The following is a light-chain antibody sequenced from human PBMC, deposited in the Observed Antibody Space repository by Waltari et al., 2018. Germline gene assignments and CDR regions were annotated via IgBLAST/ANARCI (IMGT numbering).Light chain of an antibody. CDR2: DVS. CDR3: GSYTSSDTWI. Sequence: QSALTQPASVSGSPGQSITISCTGTSDDVGGYDYVSWYQHHPGKAPKLIIYDVSDRPPGVSNRFSGSRSANTASLAISGLQAEDEAYYYCGSYTSSDTWIFGGGTKLTVL. CDR1: SDDVGGYDY. V-gene: IGLV2-14*03. J-gene: IGLJ2*01.